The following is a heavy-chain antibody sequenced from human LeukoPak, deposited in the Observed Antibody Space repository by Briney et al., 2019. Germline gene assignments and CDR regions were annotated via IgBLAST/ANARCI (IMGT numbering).Heavy chain of an antibody. J-gene: IGHJ6*02. Sequence: GGSLRLSCAASGFTFSASAMNWVRQAPAKGLEWVSSVNGGGSSTYYADSVKGRFTISRDNSKNTLYLQMNSLRAEDTAVYYCARDHYYDSSGYYYKEYYGMDVWGQGTTVTVSS. V-gene: IGHV3-23*01. CDR2: VNGGGSST. D-gene: IGHD3-22*01. CDR3: ARDHYYDSSGYYYKEYYGMDV. CDR1: GFTFSASA.